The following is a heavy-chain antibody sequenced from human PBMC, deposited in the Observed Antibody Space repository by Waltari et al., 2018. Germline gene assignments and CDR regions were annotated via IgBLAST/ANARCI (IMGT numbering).Heavy chain of an antibody. D-gene: IGHD2-2*01. CDR2: IYYSGCT. Sequence: QLQLQESGPGLVKPSETLSLTCTVSGGSISSSSYYWGWVRQPPGKGLEWIGSIYYSGCTYYNPALKSRVTISVDTSKNQFSLRVSSVTAADTAVFYCARMVRGYCSSTSCHTDHWGQGTLVTVSS. CDR3: ARMVRGYCSSTSCHTDH. J-gene: IGHJ4*02. V-gene: IGHV4-39*07. CDR1: GGSISSSSYY.